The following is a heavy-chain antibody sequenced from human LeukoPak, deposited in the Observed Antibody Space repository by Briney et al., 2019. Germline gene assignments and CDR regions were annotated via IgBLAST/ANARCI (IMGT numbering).Heavy chain of an antibody. CDR3: AWNGGGYSYGYNDY. V-gene: IGHV1-18*01. CDR1: GYTFTSYG. D-gene: IGHD5-18*01. J-gene: IGHJ4*02. Sequence: ASVKVSCKASGYTFTSYGISWVRQAPGQGLEWMGWISAYNGNTNYAQKLQGRVTMTIDTSTSTAYMELRSLRSDDTAVYYCAWNGGGYSYGYNDYWGQGTLVTVSS. CDR2: ISAYNGNT.